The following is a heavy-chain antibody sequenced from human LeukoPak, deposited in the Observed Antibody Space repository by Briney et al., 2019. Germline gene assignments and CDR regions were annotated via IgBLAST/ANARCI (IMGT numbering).Heavy chain of an antibody. V-gene: IGHV3-21*01. Sequence: GGSLRLSCAASGFTFSSYSMNWVRQAPGKGLEWVSSTSSSSSYIYYADSVKGRFTISRDNAKNSLYLQMNSLRAEDTSVYYCARDLGEYCSGGSCYYYYYYMDVWGKGTTVTISS. CDR2: TSSSSSYI. J-gene: IGHJ6*03. CDR3: ARDLGEYCSGGSCYYYYYYMDV. D-gene: IGHD2-15*01. CDR1: GFTFSSYS.